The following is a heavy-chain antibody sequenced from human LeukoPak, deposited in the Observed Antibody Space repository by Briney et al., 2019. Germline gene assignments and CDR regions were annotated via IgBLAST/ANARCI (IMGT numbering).Heavy chain of an antibody. V-gene: IGHV4-31*03. J-gene: IGHJ4*02. CDR1: GGSISSGGYY. D-gene: IGHD6-19*01. CDR3: ARQVVAVAGTGYFDY. Sequence: SQTLSLTCTVSGGSISSGGYYWSWIRQHPGKGLEWIGYIYYSGSTYYNASLKSRGTISVDTSKNQFSLKLNSVTAADTAVYFCARQVVAVAGTGYFDYWGQGTLVTVSS. CDR2: IYYSGST.